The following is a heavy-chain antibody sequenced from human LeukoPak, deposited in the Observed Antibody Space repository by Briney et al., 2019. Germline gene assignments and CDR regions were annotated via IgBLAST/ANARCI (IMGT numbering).Heavy chain of an antibody. Sequence: ASVKVSCKASGYDFTGYYLHWVRQAPGQGLEWMGWIAPHSGDTNYAQKFRGRVTMTMDTSINTAYMELSSLRSDDTAVYYCARGGKSELGTCDFWGQGTLVTVSA. CDR2: IAPHSGDT. J-gene: IGHJ4*02. CDR3: ARGGKSELGTCDF. CDR1: GYDFTGYY. V-gene: IGHV1-2*02. D-gene: IGHD7-27*01.